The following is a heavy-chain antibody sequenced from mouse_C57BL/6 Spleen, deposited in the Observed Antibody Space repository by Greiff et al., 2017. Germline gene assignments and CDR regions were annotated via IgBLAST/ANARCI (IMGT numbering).Heavy chain of an antibody. Sequence: EVKLVESGGGLVKPGGSLKLSCAASGFTFSDYGMHWVRQAPEKGLEWVAYISSGSSTIYYADTVKGRFTISRDNDKNTLFLQMTSLRSEDTAMYCCARALYGSSYRYFDVWGTGTTVTVSS. CDR2: ISSGSSTI. V-gene: IGHV5-17*01. D-gene: IGHD1-1*01. CDR1: GFTFSDYG. J-gene: IGHJ1*03. CDR3: ARALYGSSYRYFDV.